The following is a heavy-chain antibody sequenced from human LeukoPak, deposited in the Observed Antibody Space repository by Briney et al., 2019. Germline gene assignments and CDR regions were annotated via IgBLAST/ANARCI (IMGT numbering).Heavy chain of an antibody. V-gene: IGHV3-23*01. J-gene: IGHJ4*02. CDR2: IGASGAGT. Sequence: GGSLRLSCAASGFTFSSTAMSWVRQAAGKGLEWVSTIGASGAGTYYADSVKGRFTISRDNSKNTLYLQVNSLRAEDTAVYYCARDMVAEAGTRWGDYWGQGTLVTVSS. CDR3: ARDMVAEAGTRWGDY. D-gene: IGHD6-19*01. CDR1: GFTFSSTA.